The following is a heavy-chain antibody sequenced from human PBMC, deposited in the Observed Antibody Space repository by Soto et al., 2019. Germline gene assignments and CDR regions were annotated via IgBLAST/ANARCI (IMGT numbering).Heavy chain of an antibody. Sequence: ASVKVSCKASGYTFTGYYMHWVRQAPGQGLEWMGRINPNSGGTNYAQKFQGWITMTRDTSISTAYMELSRLRSDDTAVYYCATGIAAAGIGGAFDIWGQGTMVTVSS. J-gene: IGHJ3*02. CDR2: INPNSGGT. CDR3: ATGIAAAGIGGAFDI. V-gene: IGHV1-2*04. CDR1: GYTFTGYY. D-gene: IGHD6-13*01.